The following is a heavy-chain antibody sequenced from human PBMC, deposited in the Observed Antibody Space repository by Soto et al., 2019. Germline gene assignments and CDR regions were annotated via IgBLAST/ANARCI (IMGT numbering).Heavy chain of an antibody. J-gene: IGHJ3*02. CDR2: IRSKAYGGTT. Sequence: PGGSLRLSCTASGFTFGDYAMSWFRQAPGKGLEWVGFIRSKAYGGTTEYAASVKGRFTISRDDSKSIAYLQMNSQKTEDTAVYYCTRGEDYYDSSGYYTAEAFDIWGQGTMVTVSS. CDR3: TRGEDYYDSSGYYTAEAFDI. D-gene: IGHD3-22*01. CDR1: GFTFGDYA. V-gene: IGHV3-49*03.